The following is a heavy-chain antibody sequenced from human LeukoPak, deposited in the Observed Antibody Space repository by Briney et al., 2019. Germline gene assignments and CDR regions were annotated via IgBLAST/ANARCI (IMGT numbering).Heavy chain of an antibody. D-gene: IGHD1-26*01. Sequence: SVKVSCKASGGTFSNYAFSWVRQSPRQGLEWMGGIIPSFGPPNNAQKFQDRVTITADESKSTVHMELSSLTSDDTAIYYCARDRSSGTFDSFGVWGPGTLVTVSS. CDR1: GGTFSNYA. CDR3: ARDRSSGTFDSFGV. CDR2: IIPSFGPP. J-gene: IGHJ3*01. V-gene: IGHV1-69*01.